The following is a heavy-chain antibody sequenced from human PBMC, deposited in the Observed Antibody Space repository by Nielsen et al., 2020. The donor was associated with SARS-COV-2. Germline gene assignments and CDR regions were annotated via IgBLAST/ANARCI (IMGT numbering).Heavy chain of an antibody. D-gene: IGHD2-21*02. Sequence: GESLKISCAASGFTFSSYWMSWVRQAPGKGLEWVANIKQDGSEKYYVDSVKGRFTISRDNAKNSLYLQMNSLRAEDTAVYYCARGGVTGDFDYWGQGTLVTVSS. CDR1: GFTFSSYW. CDR3: ARGGVTGDFDY. CDR2: IKQDGSEK. V-gene: IGHV3-7*02. J-gene: IGHJ4*02.